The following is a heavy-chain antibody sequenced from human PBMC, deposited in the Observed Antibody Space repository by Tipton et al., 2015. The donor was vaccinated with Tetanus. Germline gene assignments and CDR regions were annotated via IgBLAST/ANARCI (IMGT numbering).Heavy chain of an antibody. CDR2: ISSSGSTI. J-gene: IGHJ4*02. CDR1: GFTFSDYY. CDR3: AKVYYDSSGYLDDFDY. D-gene: IGHD3-22*01. Sequence: GSLRLSCAASGFTFSDYYMSWIRQAPGKGLEWVSYISSSGSTIYYADSVKGRFTISRDNAKNSLYLQMNSLRAEDTAVYYCAKVYYDSSGYLDDFDYWGQGTLVPVSS. V-gene: IGHV3-11*01.